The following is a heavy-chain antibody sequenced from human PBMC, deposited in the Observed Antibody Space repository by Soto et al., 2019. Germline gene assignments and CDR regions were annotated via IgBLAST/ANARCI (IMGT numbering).Heavy chain of an antibody. Sequence: SQTLSLTCTVSVGSISSGGYYWSWIRQHPGKGLEWIGYIYYSGSTYYNPSLKSRVTISVDTSKNQFSLKLSSVTAADTAGYHCARSVWELNGLGYYYYGMDVWGQGTTVTVSS. D-gene: IGHD1-26*01. CDR3: ARSVWELNGLGYYYYGMDV. V-gene: IGHV4-31*03. J-gene: IGHJ6*02. CDR2: IYYSGST. CDR1: VGSISSGGYY.